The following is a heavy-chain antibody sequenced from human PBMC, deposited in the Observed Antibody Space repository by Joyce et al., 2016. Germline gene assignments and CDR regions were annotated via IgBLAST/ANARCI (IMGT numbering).Heavy chain of an antibody. J-gene: IGHJ4*02. D-gene: IGHD2-21*02. CDR2: IYPGDSES. CDR3: ARLGVYCGGDCYFDY. Sequence: EVQLVQSGAEVKKPGESLKISCTGSGYSFTSYWIGWVRQRPGKGLEWMGIIYPGDSESRYSPSFQGQVTISADKSINTAYLQWSSLKASDTAMYYCARLGVYCGGDCYFDYWGQGTLVTVSS. V-gene: IGHV5-51*03. CDR1: GYSFTSYW.